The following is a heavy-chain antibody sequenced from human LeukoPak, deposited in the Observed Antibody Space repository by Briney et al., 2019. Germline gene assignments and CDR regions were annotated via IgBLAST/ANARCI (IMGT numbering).Heavy chain of an antibody. CDR3: ARHDHYSGGSCVY. J-gene: IGHJ4*02. V-gene: IGHV3-7*01. D-gene: IGHD2-15*01. CDR2: IKQDGSEK. Sequence: PGGSLRLSXAASGFTFSSYWMSWVRQAPGKGLEWAANIKQDGSEKYYVDSVKGRFTISRDNAKNSLYLQMNSLRAEDTAVYYCARHDHYSGGSCVYWGQGTLVTVSS. CDR1: GFTFSSYW.